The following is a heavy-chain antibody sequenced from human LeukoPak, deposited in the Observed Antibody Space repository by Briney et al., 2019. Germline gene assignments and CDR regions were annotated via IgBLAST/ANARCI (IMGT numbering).Heavy chain of an antibody. Sequence: SETLSLTCTVSGGSMSSGGYYWSWIRQHPGKGPEWIGYIYYSGSTFHNPSLKSRVTISVDTSKNQFSLKLNSVTAADTAVYYCAADLQAFAFDIWGQGTMVTVSS. J-gene: IGHJ3*02. CDR3: AADLQAFAFDI. CDR1: GGSMSSGGYY. CDR2: IYYSGST. D-gene: IGHD3-3*02. V-gene: IGHV4-31*03.